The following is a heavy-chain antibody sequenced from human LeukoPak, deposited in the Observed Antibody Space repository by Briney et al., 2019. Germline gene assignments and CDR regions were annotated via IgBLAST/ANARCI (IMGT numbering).Heavy chain of an antibody. V-gene: IGHV1-18*01. D-gene: IGHD3-22*01. J-gene: IGHJ4*02. CDR3: ARDLPMDTMIVVVHFDY. Sequence: GASVKVSCKASGYTFTSYGISWVRQAPGQGLEWMGWISAYNGNTNYAQKLQGRVAMTTDTSTSTAYMELRSLRSDDTAVYYCARDLPMDTMIVVVHFDYWGQGTLVTVSS. CDR1: GYTFTSYG. CDR2: ISAYNGNT.